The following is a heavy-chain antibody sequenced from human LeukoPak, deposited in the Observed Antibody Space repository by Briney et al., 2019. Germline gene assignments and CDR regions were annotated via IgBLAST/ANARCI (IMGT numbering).Heavy chain of an antibody. CDR2: ISWNSGSI. Sequence: PATSLPLSRAPPGFPFAESALHPARQAPGKRLQWVSGISWNSGSIGYADSVKGRFTISRDNAKNSLYLQMNSLTAEDMALYYCAKDMGGSGWYGFDYWGQGTLVTVSS. CDR1: GFPFAESA. J-gene: IGHJ4*02. CDR3: AKDMGGSGWYGFDY. D-gene: IGHD6-19*01. V-gene: IGHV3-9*03.